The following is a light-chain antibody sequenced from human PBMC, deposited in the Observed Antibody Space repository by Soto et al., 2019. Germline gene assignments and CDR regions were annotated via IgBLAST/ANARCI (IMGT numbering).Light chain of an antibody. V-gene: IGKV1-39*01. J-gene: IGKJ2*01. Sequence: DIQMTQSPSSLSASVGDRVTITCRASQSISSYLNGYQQKPGKAPKLLIYAASSLQSGVPSRFSGSGSGTDFTLTIISLQPEDFATYYCQQSYSTLMYTFGQGTKLEIK. CDR3: QQSYSTLMYT. CDR1: QSISSY. CDR2: AAS.